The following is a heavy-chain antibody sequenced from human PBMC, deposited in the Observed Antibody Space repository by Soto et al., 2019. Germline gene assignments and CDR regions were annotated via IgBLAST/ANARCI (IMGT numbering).Heavy chain of an antibody. D-gene: IGHD5-12*01. J-gene: IGHJ4*02. Sequence: GGSLRLSCAASGFTFDDYAMHWVRQAPGKGLEWVSGISWNSGSIGYADSVKGRFTISRDNAKNSLYLQMNSLRAEDTALYYCAKDSVATTYTSYIDYWGQGTLVTVSS. CDR3: AKDSVATTYTSYIDY. CDR2: ISWNSGSI. CDR1: GFTFDDYA. V-gene: IGHV3-9*01.